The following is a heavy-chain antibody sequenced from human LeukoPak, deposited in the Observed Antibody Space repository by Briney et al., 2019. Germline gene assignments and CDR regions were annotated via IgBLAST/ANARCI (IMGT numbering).Heavy chain of an antibody. CDR1: GYTFTSYG. CDR3: AIYDSSGYFLDY. Sequence: ASVKVSCKASGYTFTSYGISWVRQAPGQGLEWVGWISAYSGNTYYARKLQGRVTMTTDTSTSTAYMELRSLRSDDTAVYYCAIYDSSGYFLDYWGQGTLVTVSS. V-gene: IGHV1-18*01. J-gene: IGHJ4*02. CDR2: ISAYSGNT. D-gene: IGHD3-22*01.